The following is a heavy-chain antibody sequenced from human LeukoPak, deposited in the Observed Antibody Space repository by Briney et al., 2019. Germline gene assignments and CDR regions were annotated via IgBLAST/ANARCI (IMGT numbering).Heavy chain of an antibody. J-gene: IGHJ4*02. Sequence: SETLSLTCTVSGGSISSYYWSWIRQPPGKGPEWIGYIYYSGTTNYNPSLKSRVTISVDTSKSQFSLKLNSVTAADTAAYYCARSGGYSSPQNYWGQGTLVTVSS. CDR3: ARSGGYSSPQNY. V-gene: IGHV4-59*01. D-gene: IGHD6-19*01. CDR2: IYYSGTT. CDR1: GGSISSYY.